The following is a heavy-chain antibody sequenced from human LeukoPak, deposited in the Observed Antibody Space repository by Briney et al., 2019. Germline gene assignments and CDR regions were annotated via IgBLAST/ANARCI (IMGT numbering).Heavy chain of an antibody. Sequence: GGSLRLSCAASGFTFSSYGMHWVRQAPGKGLEWVAVISYDGSNKYYADSVKGRFTISRDNSKNTLYLQMNSLRAEDTAVYYCARESDLDCRGGSCTHRSVFDYWGQGTLVTVSS. CDR1: GFTFSSYG. V-gene: IGHV3-30*03. CDR2: ISYDGSNK. D-gene: IGHD2-15*01. CDR3: ARESDLDCRGGSCTHRSVFDY. J-gene: IGHJ4*02.